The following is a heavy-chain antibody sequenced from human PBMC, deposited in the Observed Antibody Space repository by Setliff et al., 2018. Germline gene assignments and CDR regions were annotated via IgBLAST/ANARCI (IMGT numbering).Heavy chain of an antibody. CDR3: RLWSHNYHNDY. CDR1: GASFSGTY. D-gene: IGHD3-16*01. CDR2: INHSGST. J-gene: IGHJ4*02. Sequence: SETLSLTCAVYGASFSGTYCSWIRQSPGKGLEWIGEINHTGSPNWIGEINHSGSTNYSPSLKSRVTISVDTSKNQFSLRLSSVTAADTAVYYCRLWSHNYHNDYWGQGTLVTVSS. V-gene: IGHV4-34*03.